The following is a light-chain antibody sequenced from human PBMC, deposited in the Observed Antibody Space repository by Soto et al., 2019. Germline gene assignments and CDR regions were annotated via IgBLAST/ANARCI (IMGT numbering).Light chain of an antibody. CDR2: GAS. CDR3: QQYNNWPPFT. CDR1: QSVSSN. V-gene: IGKV3-15*01. J-gene: IGKJ1*01. Sequence: EIVMTQSPATLSVSPGERATLSCRASQSVSSNLAWYQQKPGQAPRLLIYGASTRATGIPARFSGSGSGTEFTLTINSLQSEDFALYYCQQYNNWPPFTLGQGTNVEIK.